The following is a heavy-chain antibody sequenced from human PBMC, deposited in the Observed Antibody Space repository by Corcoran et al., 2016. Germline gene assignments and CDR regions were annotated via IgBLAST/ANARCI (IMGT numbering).Heavy chain of an antibody. CDR1: GYTFTDYA. CDR2: TNVNDET. Sequence: QVHLVQSGAEVKKPGASVKVSCKASGYTFTDYAVNWVRQAPGQRLEWMGWTNVNDETKYSQKLQDRITIIRDTSATTAYMELSSLRSEDTAVYYCARWSTAHRGFDYWGQGTLVTVSS. V-gene: IGHV1-3*01. J-gene: IGHJ4*02. CDR3: ARWSTAHRGFDY. D-gene: IGHD2-8*02.